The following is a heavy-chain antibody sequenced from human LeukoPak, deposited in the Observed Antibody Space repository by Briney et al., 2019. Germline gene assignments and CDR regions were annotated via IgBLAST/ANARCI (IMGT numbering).Heavy chain of an antibody. Sequence: GGSLRLSCAASGFTFSSYSMNWVRQAPGKGLEWVSSISGSSTHIYYADSVKGRFTISRDNAKNSLYLQMNSLRGEDTAVYYCARDLRSSGWYYFDYWGQGTLVTVSS. CDR1: GFTFSSYS. CDR2: ISGSSTHI. CDR3: ARDLRSSGWYYFDY. D-gene: IGHD6-19*01. V-gene: IGHV3-21*01. J-gene: IGHJ4*02.